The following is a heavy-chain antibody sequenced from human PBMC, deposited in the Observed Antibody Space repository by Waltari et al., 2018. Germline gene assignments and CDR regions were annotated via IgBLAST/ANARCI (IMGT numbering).Heavy chain of an antibody. J-gene: IGHJ5*02. D-gene: IGHD6-19*01. CDR2: ISQDGNSK. V-gene: IGHV3-30-3*01. CDR1: GSH. CDR3: AKEMGSSGRAGWFDP. Sequence: VQPVESGGGVVQPGRSLRLSCATPGSHMPWVRQAPGKGLEWGAAISQDGNSKYYADSVKGRFTVSRDNSRNTVYLQMDSLTVEDTAVYHCAKEMGSSGRAGWFDPWGQGTLVTVSS.